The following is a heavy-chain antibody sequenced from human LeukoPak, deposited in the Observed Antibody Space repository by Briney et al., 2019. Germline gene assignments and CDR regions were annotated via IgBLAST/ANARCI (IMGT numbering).Heavy chain of an antibody. CDR1: GGSISSYY. V-gene: IGHV4-59*01. CDR2: IYYSGST. J-gene: IGHJ4*02. Sequence: SETLSLTCTVSGGSISSYYWSWIRQPPGKGLEWIGYIYYSGSTNYNPSLKSRVTISVDTSKNQFSLKLSSVTAADTAVYYCARDLSGWYIFDYWGQGTLVTVSS. D-gene: IGHD6-19*01. CDR3: ARDLSGWYIFDY.